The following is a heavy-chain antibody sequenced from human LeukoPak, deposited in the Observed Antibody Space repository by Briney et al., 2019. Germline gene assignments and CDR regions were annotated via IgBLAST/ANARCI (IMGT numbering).Heavy chain of an antibody. CDR3: ARVPRGYSGYDYGDHDAFDI. V-gene: IGHV1-8*01. Sequence: ASVKVSCKASGYTFTSYDINWVRQATGQGLEWMGWMNPNSGNTGYAQKFQGRVTMTRNTSISTAYMELGSLRSEDTAVYYCARVPRGYSGYDYGDHDAFDIWGQGTMVTVSS. D-gene: IGHD5-12*01. J-gene: IGHJ3*02. CDR1: GYTFTSYD. CDR2: MNPNSGNT.